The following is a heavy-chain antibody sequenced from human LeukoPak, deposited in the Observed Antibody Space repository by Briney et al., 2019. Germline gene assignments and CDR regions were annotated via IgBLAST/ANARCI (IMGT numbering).Heavy chain of an antibody. CDR1: GFPLSSYS. CDR3: ARVKGSYFDN. CDR2: ISASGSNI. D-gene: IGHD2-15*01. J-gene: IGHJ4*02. Sequence: GGSLRHSCAASGFPLSSYSINWFRQAPGKGLEWVAYISASGSNIYYVDSVKGRFTVSRDNPKSSLFLQMNSPRAEDTAVYYCARVKGSYFDNWGQRGLGSVSS. V-gene: IGHV3-48*01.